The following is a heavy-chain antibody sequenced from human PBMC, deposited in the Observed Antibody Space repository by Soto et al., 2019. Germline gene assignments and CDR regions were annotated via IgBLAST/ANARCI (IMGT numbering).Heavy chain of an antibody. CDR2: IWYDGSNK. V-gene: IGHV3-33*01. J-gene: IGHJ6*03. Sequence: GGSLRLSCAASGFTFSSYGMHWVRQAPGKGLEWVAVIWYDGSNKYYADSVKGRFTISRDNSKNTLYLQMNSLRAEDTAVYYCARDGIVVVPAATTQNYYYYYYMDVWGKGTTVTVSS. CDR3: ARDGIVVVPAATTQNYYYYYYMDV. D-gene: IGHD2-2*01. CDR1: GFTFSSYG.